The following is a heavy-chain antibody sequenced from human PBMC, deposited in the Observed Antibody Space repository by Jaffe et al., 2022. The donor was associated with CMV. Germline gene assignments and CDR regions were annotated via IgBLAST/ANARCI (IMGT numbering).Heavy chain of an antibody. Sequence: EVQLVESGGGLVKPGGSLRLSCAASGFTFSNAWMSWVRQAPGKGLEWVGRIKSKTDGGTTDYAAPVKGRFTISRDDSKNTLYLQMNSLKTEDTAVYYCTTEYYYDSSGYPSADEYFQHWGQGTLVTVSS. J-gene: IGHJ1*01. CDR2: IKSKTDGGTT. CDR3: TTEYYYDSSGYPSADEYFQH. D-gene: IGHD3-22*01. V-gene: IGHV3-15*01. CDR1: GFTFSNAW.